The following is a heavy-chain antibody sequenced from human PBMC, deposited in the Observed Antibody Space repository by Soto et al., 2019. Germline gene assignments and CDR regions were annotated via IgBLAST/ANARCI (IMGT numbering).Heavy chain of an antibody. CDR2: ISGSGGST. D-gene: IGHD6-19*01. V-gene: IGHV3-23*01. Sequence: HPGGSLSLSCAASGFTFSRYAMSWVRQAPGKGLEWVSAISGSGGSTYYADSVKGRFTISRDNSKNTLYLQMNSLRAEDTAVYYCAKVSRGWSFDYWGQGTLVTVSS. CDR3: AKVSRGWSFDY. CDR1: GFTFSRYA. J-gene: IGHJ4*02.